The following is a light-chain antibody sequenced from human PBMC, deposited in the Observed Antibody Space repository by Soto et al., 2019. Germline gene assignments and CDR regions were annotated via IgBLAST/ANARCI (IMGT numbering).Light chain of an antibody. CDR3: CSYTRSYTLV. CDR2: KVS. Sequence: QSALTQPASVSGSPRQSITISCTGTSSDVGDGDVVYWYQQRPGNAPKLMIYKVSNRPSGVSNRFSGSKSGNTASLTISGLQAEEEADYYCCSYTRSYTLVFGGGTKLTVL. J-gene: IGLJ3*02. V-gene: IGLV2-14*01. CDR1: SSDVGDGDV.